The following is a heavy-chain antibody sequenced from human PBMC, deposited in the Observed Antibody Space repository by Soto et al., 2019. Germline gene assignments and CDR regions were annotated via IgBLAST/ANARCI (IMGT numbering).Heavy chain of an antibody. J-gene: IGHJ4*02. D-gene: IGHD4-17*01. Sequence: GGSLRLSCAASGFTSSSYAMHWVRQAPGKGLEWVAVISYDGSNKYYADSVKGRFTISRDNSKNTLYLEMNSLRAEDTAVYYCARAGGTTVTGLWHFDSWGQGTLVTVSS. CDR2: ISYDGSNK. CDR1: GFTSSSYA. CDR3: ARAGGTTVTGLWHFDS. V-gene: IGHV3-30-3*01.